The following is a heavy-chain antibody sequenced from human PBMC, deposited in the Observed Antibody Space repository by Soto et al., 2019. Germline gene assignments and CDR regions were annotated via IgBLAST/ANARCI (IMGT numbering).Heavy chain of an antibody. J-gene: IGHJ1*01. CDR1: GLTFGTTD. CDR3: ARDPCQGSGYCSGGSCSEYFHH. Sequence: GGSLRLSCAASGLTFGTTDTTWGGQGPGKGLEWVSTIDGSGGIPYYADSAKGRFPIYRANSRHTVYLQMTSLRAEEPAVNYFARDPCQGSGYCSGGSCSEYFHHWGQGTLVTVSS. CDR2: IDGSGGIP. V-gene: IGHV3-23*01. D-gene: IGHD2-15*01.